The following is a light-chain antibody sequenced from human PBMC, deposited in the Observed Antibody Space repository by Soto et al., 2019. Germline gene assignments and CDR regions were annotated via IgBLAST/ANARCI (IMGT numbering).Light chain of an antibody. V-gene: IGKV1-39*01. CDR1: QPISTS. J-gene: IGKJ2*01. CDR2: AAF. CDR3: YQSSNIPYT. Sequence: DIQMTQSPSSLSASVGDIVTITCRASQPISTSLNWYQQNPGKAPKLLIYAAFSLQGGVPPRFGGSRFSTSLTLTISSLPPDDLATYYGYQSSNIPYTFGHSTKLVSK.